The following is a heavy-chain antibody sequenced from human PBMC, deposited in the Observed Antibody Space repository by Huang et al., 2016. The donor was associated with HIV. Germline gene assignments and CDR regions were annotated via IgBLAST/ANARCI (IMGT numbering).Heavy chain of an antibody. CDR1: GGSMSSYY. CDR3: ASASIAARRWFDP. Sequence: QVQLQESGPGLVKPSETLSLTCTVSGGSMSSYYWSWIRQPPGKGLEWIGYIYYSGSTNYTPSLKSRVTISVDTSKNQFSLRLSSVTAADTAVYYCASASIAARRWFDPWGQGSLVTVPS. V-gene: IGHV4-59*01. J-gene: IGHJ5*02. D-gene: IGHD6-6*01. CDR2: IYYSGST.